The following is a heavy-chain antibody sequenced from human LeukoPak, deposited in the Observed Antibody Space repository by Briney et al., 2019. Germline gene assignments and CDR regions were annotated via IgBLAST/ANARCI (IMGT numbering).Heavy chain of an antibody. J-gene: IGHJ4*02. CDR2: INHSGST. Sequence: SETLSLTCAVYGGSFSGYYWSWIRQPPGKGREWIGEINHSGSTNYNPSLKSRVTISVDTSKNQFSLKLSSVTAADTAVYYCARLNVLRYFDWLLYYFDYWGQGTLVTVSS. D-gene: IGHD3-9*01. CDR1: GGSFSGYY. CDR3: ARLNVLRYFDWLLYYFDY. V-gene: IGHV4-34*01.